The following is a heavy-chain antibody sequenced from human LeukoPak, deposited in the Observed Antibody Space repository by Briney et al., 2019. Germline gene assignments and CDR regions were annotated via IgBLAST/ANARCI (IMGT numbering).Heavy chain of an antibody. Sequence: SETLSLTCTVSGGSISSSSYYWGWIRQPPGKGLEWIGSIYYSGSTYYNPSLKSRVTISVDTSKNQFSLKLSSVTAADTAVYYCARQMQDYDSSGNNWFDPGGQGTLVTVSS. J-gene: IGHJ5*02. CDR2: IYYSGST. CDR1: GGSISSSSYY. D-gene: IGHD3-22*01. CDR3: ARQMQDYDSSGNNWFDP. V-gene: IGHV4-39*01.